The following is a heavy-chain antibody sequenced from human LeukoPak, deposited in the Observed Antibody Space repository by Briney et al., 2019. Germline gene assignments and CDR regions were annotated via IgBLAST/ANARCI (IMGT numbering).Heavy chain of an antibody. CDR3: ARGTIFGVYYMDA. CDR1: GFTFSNYA. CDR2: ITSNGGST. Sequence: GGSLRLSCAASGFTFSNYAMHWVRQAPGKGLEFVSAITSNGGSTYYANSEKGRFTISRDNSKNTLYLQMGSLRAEDTAVYYCARGTIFGVYYMDAWGKGTTVTVSS. J-gene: IGHJ6*03. V-gene: IGHV3-64*01. D-gene: IGHD3-3*01.